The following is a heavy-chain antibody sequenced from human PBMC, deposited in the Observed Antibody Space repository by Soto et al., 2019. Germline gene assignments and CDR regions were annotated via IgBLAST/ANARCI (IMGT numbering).Heavy chain of an antibody. Sequence: QVQLVESGGGVVQPGRSLRLSCAASGFTFSSYGMHWVRQAPGKGLEWVAVISYDGSNKYYADSVKGRFTISRDNSKNTLYLQMNSLRAEDTAVYYCAKDPRDEYGDYGGHRFDYWGQGTLVTVSS. CDR2: ISYDGSNK. CDR1: GFTFSSYG. J-gene: IGHJ4*02. CDR3: AKDPRDEYGDYGGHRFDY. V-gene: IGHV3-30*18. D-gene: IGHD4-17*01.